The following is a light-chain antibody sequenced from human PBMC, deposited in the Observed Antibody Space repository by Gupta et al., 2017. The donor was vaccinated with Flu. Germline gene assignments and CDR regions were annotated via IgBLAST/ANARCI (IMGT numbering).Light chain of an antibody. J-gene: IGLJ1*01. CDR3: SSYTITTTFYV. V-gene: IGLV2-14*04. CDR1: SSDVGNADY. CDR2: DVS. Sequence: SSDVGNADYVSWYQQDSGKAPKLLIYDVSNRPSGVSSRFSGSKSGNTASLTISGLQAEDETDYYCSSYTITTTFYVFGTGTKFTVL.